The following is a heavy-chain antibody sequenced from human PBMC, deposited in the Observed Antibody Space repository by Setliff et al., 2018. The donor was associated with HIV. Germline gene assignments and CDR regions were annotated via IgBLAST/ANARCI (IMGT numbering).Heavy chain of an antibody. CDR2: IYHGGST. Sequence: SETLSLTCAVSGGSISSNNWWSWVRQPPGKGLEWIGEIYHGGSTNYNSSLKSRVTISVDKSKNQFSLKLSSVTAADTAVYYCARDDYGDYTVFDIWGQGTMVTVSS. D-gene: IGHD4-17*01. V-gene: IGHV4-4*02. CDR3: ARDDYGDYTVFDI. J-gene: IGHJ3*02. CDR1: GGSISSNNW.